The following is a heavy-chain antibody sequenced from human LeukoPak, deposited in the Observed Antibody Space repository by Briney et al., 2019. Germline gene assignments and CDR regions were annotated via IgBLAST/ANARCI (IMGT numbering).Heavy chain of an antibody. CDR1: GGSISSYY. D-gene: IGHD6-6*01. CDR2: IYYSGST. CDR3: ARVIAARRGWFDP. Sequence: SETLSLTCTASGGSISSYYWSWIRQPPGKGLEWIGYIYYSGSTNYNPSLKSRVTISVDTSKNQFSLKLSSVTAADTAVYYCARVIAARRGWFDPWGQGTLVTVSS. J-gene: IGHJ5*02. V-gene: IGHV4-59*01.